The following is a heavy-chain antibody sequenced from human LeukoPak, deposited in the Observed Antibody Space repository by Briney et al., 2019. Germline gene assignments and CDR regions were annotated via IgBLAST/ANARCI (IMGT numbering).Heavy chain of an antibody. D-gene: IGHD3-3*01. Sequence: SETLSLTCTVSGGSISSSSYYWGWIRQPPGKGLEWIGSIYYSGSTYYNPSLKSRVTISVDTSKNQFSLKLSSVTAADTAVYYCARSYDTNFDYWGQGTLVTVSS. V-gene: IGHV4-39*01. CDR2: IYYSGST. J-gene: IGHJ4*02. CDR3: ARSYDTNFDY. CDR1: GGSISSSSYY.